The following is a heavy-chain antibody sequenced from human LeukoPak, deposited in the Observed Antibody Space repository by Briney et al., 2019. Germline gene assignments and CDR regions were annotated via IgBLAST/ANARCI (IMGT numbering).Heavy chain of an antibody. CDR1: GGSISSNNYY. Sequence: SETLSLTCTVSGGSISSNNYYWGWIRQPPGKGLEWIGSIYYSGSTYYNPSLKSRVTISVDTSKNQFSLKLSSVTAADTAVYYCARHRPVLLWFGELSNWFDPWGQGTLVTVSS. CDR2: IYYSGST. D-gene: IGHD3-10*01. CDR3: ARHRPVLLWFGELSNWFDP. V-gene: IGHV4-39*01. J-gene: IGHJ5*02.